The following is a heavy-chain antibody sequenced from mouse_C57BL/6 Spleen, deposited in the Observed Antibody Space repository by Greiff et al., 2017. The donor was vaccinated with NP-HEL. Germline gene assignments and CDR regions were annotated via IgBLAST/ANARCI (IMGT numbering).Heavy chain of an antibody. D-gene: IGHD2-1*01. CDR1: GYTFTSYW. Sequence: VQLQQPGAELVRPGSSVKLSCKASGYTFTSYWMHWVKQRPIQGLEWIGNIDPSDSETHYNQKFKDKATLTVDKSSSTAYMQLSSLTSEDSAVYYCARSGGNPYFDYWGQGTTLTVSS. V-gene: IGHV1-52*01. CDR3: ARSGGNPYFDY. J-gene: IGHJ2*01. CDR2: IDPSDSET.